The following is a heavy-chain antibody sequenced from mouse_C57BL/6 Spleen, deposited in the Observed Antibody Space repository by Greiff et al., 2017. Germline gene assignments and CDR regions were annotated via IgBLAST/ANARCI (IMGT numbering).Heavy chain of an antibody. V-gene: IGHV5-16*01. CDR3: AREDSNYYYAMDY. J-gene: IGHJ4*01. CDR2: INYDGSST. Sequence: EVKLVESEGGLVQPGSSMKLSCTASGFTFSDYYMAWVRQVPEKGLEWVANINYDGSSTYYLDSLKSRFIISRDNAKNILYLQMSSLKSEDTATYYCAREDSNYYYAMDYWGQGTSVTVSS. D-gene: IGHD2-5*01. CDR1: GFTFSDYY.